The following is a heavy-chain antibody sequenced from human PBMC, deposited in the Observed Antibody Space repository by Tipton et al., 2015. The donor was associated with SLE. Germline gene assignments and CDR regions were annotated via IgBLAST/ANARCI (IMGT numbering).Heavy chain of an antibody. D-gene: IGHD5-24*01. J-gene: IGHJ4*02. CDR1: GGTFSDYA. CDR2: IIPLFGTT. V-gene: IGHV1-69*01. Sequence: QLVQSGAEVKKPGSSVKVSCKASGGTFSDYAITWVRQAPGQGLEWMGGIIPLFGTTNYAQKFQDRVTISADESTSTAYMELRSLTYEDTAVYFCTRDRGGDEGWLPSNYWGQGTLVTVSS. CDR3: TRDRGGDEGWLPSNY.